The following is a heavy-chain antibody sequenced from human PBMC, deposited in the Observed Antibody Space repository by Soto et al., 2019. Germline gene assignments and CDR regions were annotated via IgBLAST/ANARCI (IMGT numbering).Heavy chain of an antibody. CDR2: ISYDGSNK. CDR1: GFTFSSYA. V-gene: IGHV3-30-3*01. Sequence: QVQLVESGGGVVQPGRSLRLSCAASGFTFSSYAIHWVRQAPGKGLEWVALISYDGSNKYYADSVKGRFTISRDNSKXXXXXXXXXXXXXXXXXXXXXXXXXXXXXXXXXXYFDYWGQGTLVTVSS. CDR3: XXXXXXXXXXXXXXYFDY. J-gene: IGHJ4*02.